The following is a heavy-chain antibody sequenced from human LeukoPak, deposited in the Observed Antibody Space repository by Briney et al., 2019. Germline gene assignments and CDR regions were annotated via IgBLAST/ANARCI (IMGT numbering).Heavy chain of an antibody. V-gene: IGHV1-18*04. D-gene: IGHD2-15*01. Sequence: ASVTVSCKASGYTVTRYGISWVRQAPGKGREGMGWISAYNGKTNYAQELQGSVTMTPDTSTSTAYLELRSLRSDDTAVYYCARGSYCSGGSSYLRWFDPWGQGTLVTVPS. J-gene: IGHJ5*02. CDR2: ISAYNGKT. CDR1: GYTVTRYG. CDR3: ARGSYCSGGSSYLRWFDP.